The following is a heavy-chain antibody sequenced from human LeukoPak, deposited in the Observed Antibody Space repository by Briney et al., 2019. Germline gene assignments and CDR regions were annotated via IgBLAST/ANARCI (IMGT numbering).Heavy chain of an antibody. Sequence: SETLSLTCTVSGGSISSGGYYWSWIRQHPGKGLEWIGYVYYSGSTYYNPSLKSRVTISIDTSKNQFSLKLSSVTAADTAVYYCARDPPSAVAGAYYYYGMDVWGQGTTVTVSS. CDR3: ARDPPSAVAGAYYYYGMDV. CDR1: GGSISSGGYY. CDR2: VYYSGST. V-gene: IGHV4-31*03. J-gene: IGHJ6*02. D-gene: IGHD6-19*01.